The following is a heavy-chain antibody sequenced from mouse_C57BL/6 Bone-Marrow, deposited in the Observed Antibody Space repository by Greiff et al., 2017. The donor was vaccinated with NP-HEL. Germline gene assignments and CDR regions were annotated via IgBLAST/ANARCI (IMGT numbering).Heavy chain of an antibody. D-gene: IGHD2-10*01. CDR1: GYTFTEYT. CDR2: FYPGSGSI. V-gene: IGHV1-62-2*01. Sequence: QVQLQQSGAELVKPGASVKLSCKASGYTFTEYTIHWGKQRSGQGLEWVGWFYPGSGSIKYNEKFKDKATMTADKSSSTVYMERSRLTSEDSAVYFCARHESSYGNYPYYYAMDYWGQGTSVTVSS. J-gene: IGHJ4*01. CDR3: ARHESSYGNYPYYYAMDY.